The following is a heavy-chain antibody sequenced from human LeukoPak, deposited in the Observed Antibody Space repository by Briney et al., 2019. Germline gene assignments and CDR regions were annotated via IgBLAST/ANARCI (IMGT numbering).Heavy chain of an antibody. J-gene: IGHJ4*02. CDR1: GGSFSGYY. CDR2: INHSGST. Sequence: SETLSLTCAVYGGSFSGYYWSWIRQPPGKGLEWIGEINHSGSTNYNPSLESRVTISVDTSKNQFSLKLSSVTAADTAVYYCARVPSHFDYWGQGTLVTVSS. V-gene: IGHV4-34*01. CDR3: ARVPSHFDY.